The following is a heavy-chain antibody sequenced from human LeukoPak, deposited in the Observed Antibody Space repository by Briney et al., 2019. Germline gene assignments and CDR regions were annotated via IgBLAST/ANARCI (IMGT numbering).Heavy chain of an antibody. Sequence: PSETLSLTCAVYGGSFRGYYWSWIRQPPGKGLEWIGEINHSGSTNYNPSLKSRVTISVDTSKNQFSLKLSSVTAADTAVYYCARDVLTGYQPFDYWGQGTLVTVSS. D-gene: IGHD3-9*01. CDR1: GGSFRGYY. V-gene: IGHV4-34*01. CDR3: ARDVLTGYQPFDY. CDR2: INHSGST. J-gene: IGHJ4*02.